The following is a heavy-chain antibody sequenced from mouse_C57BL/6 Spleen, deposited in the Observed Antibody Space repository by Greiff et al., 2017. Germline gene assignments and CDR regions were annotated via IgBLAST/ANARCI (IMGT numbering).Heavy chain of an antibody. J-gene: IGHJ2*01. V-gene: IGHV1-81*01. CDR2: IYPRSGNT. CDR3: ARGGYDAYYFDY. Sequence: VKLVESGAELARPGASVKLSCKASGYTFTSYGISWVKQRTGQGLEWIGEIYPRSGNTYYNEKFKGKATLTADKSSSTAYMELRSLTSEDSAVYFCARGGYDAYYFDYWGQGTTLTVSS. CDR1: GYTFTSYG. D-gene: IGHD2-2*01.